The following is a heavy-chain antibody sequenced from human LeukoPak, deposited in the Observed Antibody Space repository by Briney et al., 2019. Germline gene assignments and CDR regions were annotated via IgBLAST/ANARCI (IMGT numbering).Heavy chain of an antibody. Sequence: GGSLRLSCAASGFTFSSYSMNWVRQAPGKGLEWVSSISSSSSYIYYADSVKGRFTISRDNAKNSLYLQINSLRAEDTAVYYCARVGCSGGSCLPYYYYYGMDVWGQGTTVTVSS. CDR3: ARVGCSGGSCLPYYYYYGMDV. D-gene: IGHD2-15*01. V-gene: IGHV3-21*01. CDR1: GFTFSSYS. CDR2: ISSSSSYI. J-gene: IGHJ6*02.